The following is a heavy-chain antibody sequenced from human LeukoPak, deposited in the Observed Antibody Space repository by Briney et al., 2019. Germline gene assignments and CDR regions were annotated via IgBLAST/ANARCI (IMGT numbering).Heavy chain of an antibody. J-gene: IGHJ3*02. CDR3: AMGGWIQPTHGAFDI. V-gene: IGHV1-2*04. D-gene: IGHD5-18*01. Sequence: ASVKVSCKASGYTFTGYYMHWVRQAPGQGLEWMGWINPNSGGTIYAQKFQGWVTMTRDTSISTAYMELSRLRSDDTAVYYCAMGGWIQPTHGAFDIWGQGTMVTVSS. CDR1: GYTFTGYY. CDR2: INPNSGGT.